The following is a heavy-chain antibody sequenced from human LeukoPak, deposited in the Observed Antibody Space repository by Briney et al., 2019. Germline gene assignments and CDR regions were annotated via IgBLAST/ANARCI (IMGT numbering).Heavy chain of an antibody. CDR3: ARGPLLGDY. J-gene: IGHJ4*02. CDR1: GGSLSGYY. CDR2: INHSGST. V-gene: IGHV4-34*01. Sequence: SSETLSLTCAVYGGSLSGYYWSWIRQPPGKGLEWIGEINHSGSTNYNPSLKSRVTISVDTSKNQFSLKLSSVTAADTAVYYCARGPLLGDYWGQGTLVTVSS.